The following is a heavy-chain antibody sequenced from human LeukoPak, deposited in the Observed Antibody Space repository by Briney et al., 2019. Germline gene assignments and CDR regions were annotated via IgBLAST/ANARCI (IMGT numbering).Heavy chain of an antibody. CDR2: INPTTGGT. Sequence: GGSVRVSCTASGYTFTGYFMHWVRQAPGQGLEWMGWINPTTGGTIYAHSFQGRVTMTRDTSISTVYMDLTRLTSDDTAVYYCARPSLGTGATPSNYWGQGTLVTVSS. CDR1: GYTFTGYF. J-gene: IGHJ4*02. D-gene: IGHD2-8*02. V-gene: IGHV1-2*02. CDR3: ARPSLGTGATPSNY.